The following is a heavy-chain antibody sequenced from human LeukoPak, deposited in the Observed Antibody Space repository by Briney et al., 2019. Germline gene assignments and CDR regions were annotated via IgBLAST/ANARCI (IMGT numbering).Heavy chain of an antibody. CDR1: GFTSSSYA. V-gene: IGHV3-23*01. CDR3: AKVPPIAAAGPNKAYYFDY. J-gene: IGHJ4*02. D-gene: IGHD6-13*01. Sequence: GSLRLSCAASGFTSSSYAMSWVRQAPGKGLEWVSAISGSGGSTYYADSVKGRFTISRDNSKNTLYLQMNSLRAEDTAVYYCAKVPPIAAAGPNKAYYFDYWGQGTLVTVSS. CDR2: ISGSGGST.